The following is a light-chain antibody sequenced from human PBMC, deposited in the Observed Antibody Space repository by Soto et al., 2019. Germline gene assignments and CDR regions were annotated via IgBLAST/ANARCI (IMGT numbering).Light chain of an antibody. CDR1: QSVPNSY. CDR3: QRYGTSTT. V-gene: IGKV3-20*01. Sequence: EMVLTQSPGTLSLSPGERATLSCRASQSVPNSYLAWYQQKPGQAPRLLIYGASSRATGIPVRFSGSGSGTDFTLTISRREPEDFAVYYCQRYGTSTTFGQGTKVEIK. J-gene: IGKJ1*01. CDR2: GAS.